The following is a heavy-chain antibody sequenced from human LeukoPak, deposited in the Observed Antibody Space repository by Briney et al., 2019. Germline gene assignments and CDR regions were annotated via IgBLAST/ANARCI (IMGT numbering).Heavy chain of an antibody. J-gene: IGHJ4*02. Sequence: EASVKVSCKASGYTFTSYGISWVRQAPGQGLEWMGGIIPIFGTANYAQKFQGRVTITTDESTSTAYMELSSLRSEDTAVYYCARSLKYYYGSGSYSPFDYWGQGTLVTVSS. D-gene: IGHD3-10*01. CDR1: GYTFTSYG. CDR2: IIPIFGTA. V-gene: IGHV1-69*05. CDR3: ARSLKYYYGSGSYSPFDY.